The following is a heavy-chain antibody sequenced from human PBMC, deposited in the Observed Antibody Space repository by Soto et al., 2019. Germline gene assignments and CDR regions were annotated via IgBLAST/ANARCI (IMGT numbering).Heavy chain of an antibody. CDR3: ARTGRYYSGSGSYYPFDY. D-gene: IGHD3-10*01. CDR1: GFTFSSYG. CDR2: ISYDESNK. Sequence: PGGSLRLSCAASGFTFSSYGMHWVRQAPGKGLEWVAFISYDESNKYYADSVKGRFTISRDNSRTALYLQMNSLRAEDTAVYYCARTGRYYSGSGSYYPFDYWGQGTLVTVS. J-gene: IGHJ4*02. V-gene: IGHV3-30*03.